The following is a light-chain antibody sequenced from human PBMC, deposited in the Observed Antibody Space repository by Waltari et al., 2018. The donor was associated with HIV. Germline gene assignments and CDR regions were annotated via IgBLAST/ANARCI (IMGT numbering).Light chain of an antibody. CDR3: AAWDNILSGYV. CDR1: SSNVGRAT. V-gene: IGLV1-47*01. J-gene: IGLJ1*01. Sequence: QSALTQPPSTSGTTGQRVTMSCSGRSSNVGRATVYWYQQIPGTAPKLPIYNDYQRPSGVPDRFSGSKSGTSASLAISGLRSEDEADYYCAAWDNILSGYVFGTGTKVTVL. CDR2: NDY.